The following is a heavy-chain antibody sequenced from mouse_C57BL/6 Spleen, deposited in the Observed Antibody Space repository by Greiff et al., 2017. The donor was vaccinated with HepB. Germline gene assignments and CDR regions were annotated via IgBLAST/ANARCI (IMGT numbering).Heavy chain of an antibody. CDR1: GFTFSDYG. V-gene: IGHV5-17*01. J-gene: IGHJ4*01. CDR3: AKSYYGSSYNAMDY. CDR2: ISSGSSTI. D-gene: IGHD1-1*01. Sequence: EVKLQESGGGLVKPGGSLKLSCAASGFTFSDYGMHWVRQAPEKGLEWVAYISSGSSTIYYADTVKGRFTISRDNAKNTLFLQMTSLRSEDTAMYYCAKSYYGSSYNAMDYWGQGTSVTVSS.